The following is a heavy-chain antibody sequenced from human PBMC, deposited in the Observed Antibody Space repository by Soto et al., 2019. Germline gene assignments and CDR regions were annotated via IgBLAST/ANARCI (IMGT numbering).Heavy chain of an antibody. D-gene: IGHD6-6*01. J-gene: IGHJ6*02. CDR2: IYYSGST. Sequence: SETLSLTCTVSGGSISSGDHYWSWIRQPPGKGLEWIGYIYYSGSTYYNPSLKSRVTISVDTSKNQFSLKLSSVTAADTAVYYCAREGSSSSFLDYYYYGMDVWGQGTTVTVSS. V-gene: IGHV4-30-4*01. CDR3: AREGSSSSFLDYYYYGMDV. CDR1: GGSISSGDHY.